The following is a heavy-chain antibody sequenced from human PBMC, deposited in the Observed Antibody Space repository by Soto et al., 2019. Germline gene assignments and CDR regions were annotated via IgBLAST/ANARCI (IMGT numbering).Heavy chain of an antibody. CDR1: GFTFSSYG. CDR2: ISYDGSNK. V-gene: IGHV3-30*18. Sequence: VGSLRLSCAASGFTFSSYGMHWVRQAPGKGLEWVAVISYDGSNKYYADSVKGRFTISRDNSKNTLYLQMNSLRAEDTAVYYCAKDRGAARPGYYYGMDVWGQGTTVTVSS. D-gene: IGHD6-6*01. CDR3: AKDRGAARPGYYYGMDV. J-gene: IGHJ6*02.